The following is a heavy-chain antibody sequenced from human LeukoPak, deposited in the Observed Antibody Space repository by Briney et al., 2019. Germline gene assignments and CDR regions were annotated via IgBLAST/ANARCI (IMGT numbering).Heavy chain of an antibody. CDR3: ARRSIAAAGTGVRYFDY. D-gene: IGHD6-13*01. J-gene: IGHJ4*02. Sequence: PSETLSLTCTVSGGSISSYYWSWIRQPAGKGLEWIGRIYTSGSTNYNPSLKSRATISVDTSKNQFSLKLSSVTAADTAVYYCARRSIAAAGTGVRYFDYWGQGTLVTVSS. CDR2: IYTSGST. CDR1: GGSISSYY. V-gene: IGHV4-4*07.